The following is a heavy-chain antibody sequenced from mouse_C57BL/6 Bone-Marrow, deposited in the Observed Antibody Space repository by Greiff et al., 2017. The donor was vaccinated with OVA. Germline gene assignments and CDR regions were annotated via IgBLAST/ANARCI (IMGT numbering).Heavy chain of an antibody. J-gene: IGHJ2*01. CDR2: IYPGSGNT. V-gene: IGHV1-76*01. CDR3: GSELGYFDY. Sequence: QVQLQQSGAELVRPGASVKLSCTASGYTFTDYYINWVKQRPGQGLEWIARIYPGSGNTYYNEKFQGKATLTAETSSSTAYLQLRSLTSEDAAVYICGSELGYFDYWGQGAPLSVSS. CDR1: GYTFTDYY. D-gene: IGHD4-1*01.